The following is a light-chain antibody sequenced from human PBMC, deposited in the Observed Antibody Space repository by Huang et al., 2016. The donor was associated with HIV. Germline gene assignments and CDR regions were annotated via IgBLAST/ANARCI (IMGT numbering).Light chain of an antibody. J-gene: IGKJ2*01. CDR2: NAS. CDR3: QQYNSYPYT. V-gene: IGKV1-5*01. CDR1: QSISSW. Sequence: DIQMTQSPSTLSASVGDRVTITCRASQSISSWLAWYQQNPGKAPKLLIYNASSLESGVPSRFGGSRSGTEFTLTISSLQPDNFATYYCQQYNSYPYTFGQGTKLEIK.